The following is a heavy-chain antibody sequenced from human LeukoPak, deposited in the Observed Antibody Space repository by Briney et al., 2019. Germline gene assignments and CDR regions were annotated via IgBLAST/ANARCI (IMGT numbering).Heavy chain of an antibody. CDR1: GYTLTELS. CDR3: ATAGYCTNGVCYRTFDY. D-gene: IGHD2-8*01. Sequence: ASVTVSCKVSGYTLTELSMHWVRQAPGKGLEWMGGFDPEDGETIYAQKFQGRVTMTEDTSTGTAYMELSSLRSEDTAVYYCATAGYCTNGVCYRTFDYWGQGTLVTVSS. CDR2: FDPEDGET. J-gene: IGHJ4*02. V-gene: IGHV1-24*01.